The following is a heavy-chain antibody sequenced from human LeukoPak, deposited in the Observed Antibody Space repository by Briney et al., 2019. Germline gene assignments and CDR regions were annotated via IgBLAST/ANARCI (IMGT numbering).Heavy chain of an antibody. CDR3: AKGGYSGYDLPFDY. CDR2: IWYDGSNK. D-gene: IGHD5-12*01. V-gene: IGHV3-33*06. J-gene: IGHJ4*02. Sequence: GGSLRLSCAASGFTFSSYGMHWVRQAPGKGLEWVAVIWYDGSNKYYADSVKGRFTISRDNSKNTLYLQMNSLRAEDTAVYYCAKGGYSGYDLPFDYWGQGTLVTVSS. CDR1: GFTFSSYG.